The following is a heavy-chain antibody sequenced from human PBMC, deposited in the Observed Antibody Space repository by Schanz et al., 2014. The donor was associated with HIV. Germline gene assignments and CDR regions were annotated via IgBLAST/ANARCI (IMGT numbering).Heavy chain of an antibody. V-gene: IGHV3-30*03. D-gene: IGHD3-3*01. CDR2: TSYDGTKK. J-gene: IGHJ6*02. CDR3: TRGRFLERGGMDV. CDR1: GFKFNSYG. Sequence: QEQLVESGGGVVQPGRSLRLSCVASGFKFNSYGMHWVRQAPGKGLEWEAVTSYDGTKKHYADSVKGRFTISRDNSNNTLYLQMNSLRAEDTAVYFCTRGRFLERGGMDVWGQGTAVTVSS.